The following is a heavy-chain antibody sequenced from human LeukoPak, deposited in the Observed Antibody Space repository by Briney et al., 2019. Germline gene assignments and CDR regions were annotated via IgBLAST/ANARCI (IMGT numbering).Heavy chain of an antibody. V-gene: IGHV3-23*01. CDR1: GFTFSVYY. CDR2: LSTSGAAT. CDR3: AKKGYAGSGTYSYYFDY. D-gene: IGHD3-10*01. Sequence: GGSLRLSCAASGFTFSVYYMSCVRQAPGKGLEWDSTLSTSGAATYYADSVKGRFTISRDNSQNTLYLQMNSLRAEDTAVYYCAKKGYAGSGTYSYYFDYWGQGALVTVSS. J-gene: IGHJ4*02.